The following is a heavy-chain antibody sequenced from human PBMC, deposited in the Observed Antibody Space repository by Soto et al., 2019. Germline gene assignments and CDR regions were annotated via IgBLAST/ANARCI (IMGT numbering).Heavy chain of an antibody. V-gene: IGHV1-24*01. CDR1: GYTLTELS. CDR2: FDPEDGET. CDR3: ATAPWAFSNSSGWDRGQFWFDP. D-gene: IGHD6-19*01. Sequence: ASVKVSCKVSGYTLTELSMHWVRQAPGKGLEWMGGFDPEDGETIYAQKFQGRVTMTEDTSTDTAYMELSSLRSEDTAVYYCATAPWAFSNSSGWDRGQFWFDPWGQGTLVTVSS. J-gene: IGHJ5*02.